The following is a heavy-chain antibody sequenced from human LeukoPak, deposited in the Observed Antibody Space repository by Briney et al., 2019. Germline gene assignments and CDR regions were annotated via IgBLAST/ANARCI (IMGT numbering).Heavy chain of an antibody. Sequence: GGSLRLSCAASGFTFSSYWMHWVRQAPGKGLVWVSRINSDGSSTSYADSVKGRFTISRDNAKNTLYLQMNSLRAEDTAVYYCAKRGAEVGATVAPGDYWGQGTLLTVSS. CDR1: GFTFSSYW. D-gene: IGHD1-26*01. V-gene: IGHV3-74*01. CDR3: AKRGAEVGATVAPGDY. J-gene: IGHJ4*02. CDR2: INSDGSST.